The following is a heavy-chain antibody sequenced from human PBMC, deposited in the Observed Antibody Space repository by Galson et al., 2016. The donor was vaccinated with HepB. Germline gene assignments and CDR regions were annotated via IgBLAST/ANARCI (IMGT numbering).Heavy chain of an antibody. CDR1: GFTFSTYW. D-gene: IGHD6-13*01. CDR2: MSDSGGST. Sequence: SLRLSCAASGFTFSTYWMHWVRQAPGKGLEWVSAMSDSGGSTYYADSVKGRFTISRDNSKNTLYLQMNSLGAEDTAIYYCAVRYSSIWYFQHWGRGTLVRVSS. J-gene: IGHJ1*01. V-gene: IGHV3-23*01. CDR3: AVRYSSIWYFQH.